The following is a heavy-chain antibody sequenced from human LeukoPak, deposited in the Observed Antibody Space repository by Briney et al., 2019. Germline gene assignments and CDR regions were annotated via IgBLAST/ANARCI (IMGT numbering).Heavy chain of an antibody. Sequence: GGSLRLSCAASGFTFNSYWMSWVRQALGKGLEWVANIKQDGSEKYYVDSVKGRFTISRDNAKKSLYLQINSLRAEDTAVYYCASSKDFYFDYWGQGTLVTVSS. CDR2: IKQDGSEK. CDR3: ASSKDFYFDY. V-gene: IGHV3-7*03. CDR1: GFTFNSYW. J-gene: IGHJ4*02.